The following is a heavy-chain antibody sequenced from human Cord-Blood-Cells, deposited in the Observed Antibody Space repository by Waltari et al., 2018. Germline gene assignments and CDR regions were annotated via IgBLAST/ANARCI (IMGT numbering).Heavy chain of an antibody. Sequence: EVQLVESGGGLVQPGGSLRLSCAASGFPFSSYWMSWVRPAPGKGLEWVANIKQEGSEKYYVDSVKGRFTISRDNAKNSLYLQMNSLRAEDTAVYYCARDCPADLWELLDYWGQGTLVTVSS. CDR3: ARDCPADLWELLDY. D-gene: IGHD1-26*01. CDR1: GFPFSSYW. CDR2: IKQEGSEK. J-gene: IGHJ4*02. V-gene: IGHV3-7*01.